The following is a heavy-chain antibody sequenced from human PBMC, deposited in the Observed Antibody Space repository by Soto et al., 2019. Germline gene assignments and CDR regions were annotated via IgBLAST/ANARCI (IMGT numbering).Heavy chain of an antibody. CDR3: ASWDYNCNYVGIFDY. Sequence: ASVKVSCKASGYTFTSYAMHWVRQAPDQRLEWMGWINTGNGNTKYSQKFQDRVTITRDTSASTAYMELSSLRSEDTAVYYCASWDYNCNYVGIFDYWGQGTLVTVSS. V-gene: IGHV1-3*04. D-gene: IGHD1-7*01. J-gene: IGHJ4*02. CDR1: GYTFTSYA. CDR2: INTGNGNT.